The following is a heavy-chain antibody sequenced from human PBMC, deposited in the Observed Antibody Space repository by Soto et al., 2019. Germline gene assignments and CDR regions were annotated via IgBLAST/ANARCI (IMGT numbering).Heavy chain of an antibody. CDR2: ISYDGSNK. D-gene: IGHD2-2*01. Sequence: QVQLVESGGGVVQPGRSLRLSCAASGFTFSSYGMHWVCQAPGKGLEWVAIISYDGSNKYYADSVKGRFTISRDNSKNTLYLQMNSLRAEDTAVYYCAKDRQLLPYYILDYWGQGTLVTVSS. CDR3: AKDRQLLPYYILDY. J-gene: IGHJ4*02. V-gene: IGHV3-30*18. CDR1: GFTFSSYG.